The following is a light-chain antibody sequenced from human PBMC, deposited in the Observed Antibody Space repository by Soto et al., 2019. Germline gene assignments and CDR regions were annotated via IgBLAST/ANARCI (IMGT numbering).Light chain of an antibody. V-gene: IGLV2-14*01. Sequence: QSVLTQPASVSGSPGQSITISCTGTSSDVGGYNYVSWYQQHPGKAPKLMIYEVSNRPSGVSNRFSGSKSGNTASLTISGLQAEDEADYYCSSYTSDSTVFGGGTKVTVL. CDR3: SSYTSDSTV. CDR1: SSDVGGYNY. CDR2: EVS. J-gene: IGLJ2*01.